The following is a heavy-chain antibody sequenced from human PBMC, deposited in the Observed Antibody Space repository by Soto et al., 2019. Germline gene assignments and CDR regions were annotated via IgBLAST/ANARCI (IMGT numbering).Heavy chain of an antibody. CDR1: GYTFTSYG. D-gene: IGHD3-3*01. Sequence: ASVKVSCKASGYTFTSYGISWVRQAPGQGLEWMGWISAYNGNTNYAQKLQGRVTMTTDTSTSTAYMELRSLRSDDTAVYYCARASRGARQGITIFGVVIINEGPFDYGGQGTLVTVSS. CDR3: ARASRGARQGITIFGVVIINEGPFDY. J-gene: IGHJ4*02. V-gene: IGHV1-18*01. CDR2: ISAYNGNT.